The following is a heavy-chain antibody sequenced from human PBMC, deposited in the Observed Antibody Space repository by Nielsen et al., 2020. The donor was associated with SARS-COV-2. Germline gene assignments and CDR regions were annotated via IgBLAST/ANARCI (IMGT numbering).Heavy chain of an antibody. V-gene: IGHV3-9*01. J-gene: IGHJ6*02. CDR1: GFTFDDYA. CDR3: ATLIVAAAGSDYYYYGMDV. D-gene: IGHD2-2*01. CDR2: ISWNSGSI. Sequence: SLKISCAASGFTFDDYAMHWVRQAPGKGLEWVSGISWNSGSIGYADSVKGRFTISRDNAKNSLYLQMNSLRAEDTALYYCATLIVAAAGSDYYYYGMDVWGQGTTVTVSS.